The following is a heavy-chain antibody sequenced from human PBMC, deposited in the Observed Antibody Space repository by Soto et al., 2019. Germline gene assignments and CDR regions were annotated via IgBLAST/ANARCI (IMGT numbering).Heavy chain of an antibody. V-gene: IGHV1-69*19. CDR2: NSPMFGAA. J-gene: IGHJ4*02. CDR1: GGTFNTYA. CDR3: AREVQVHTPAFVY. Sequence: QVQLVQSGAEMQKPGSSVKVSCQSSGGTFNTYAMNWVRQAPGQGPEWMGDNSPMFGAANYAPKFQGRVTITADESTGTSYMQLSSLTSEDTALYFCAREVQVHTPAFVYWGQGTLVTVSS. D-gene: IGHD3-10*01.